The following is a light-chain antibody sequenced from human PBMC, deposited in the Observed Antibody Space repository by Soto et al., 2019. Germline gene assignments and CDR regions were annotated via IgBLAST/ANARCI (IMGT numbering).Light chain of an antibody. V-gene: IGLV2-14*01. CDR1: SSDVGGYDY. Sequence: QSALTQPASVSGSPGQSITISCTGTSSDVGGYDYVSWYQQHPGTAPRLIIFEVTNRPSGVSNRFSGSKSGNTASLTISGLQAEDEADYYCTSYTSSSTFPYVFGTGTKGTVL. J-gene: IGLJ1*01. CDR3: TSYTSSSTFPYV. CDR2: EVT.